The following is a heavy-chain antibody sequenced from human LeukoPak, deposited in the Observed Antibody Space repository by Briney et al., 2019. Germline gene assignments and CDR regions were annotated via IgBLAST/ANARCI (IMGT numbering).Heavy chain of an antibody. CDR1: GYIFINNY. CDR2: IYPRDGST. Sequence: ASVKVSCKASGYIFINNYIQWVRQAPGQGLEWVGMIYPRDGSTSYAQNFQGRVTVTRDTPTSTVHMELSGLTSEDTAVYYCARDQEGFDYWGQGTLVTVSS. J-gene: IGHJ4*02. CDR3: ARDQEGFDY. V-gene: IGHV1-46*01.